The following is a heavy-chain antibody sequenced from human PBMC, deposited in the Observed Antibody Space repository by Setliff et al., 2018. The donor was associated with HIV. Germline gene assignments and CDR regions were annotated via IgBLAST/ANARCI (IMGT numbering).Heavy chain of an antibody. CDR3: ARGRGVLLWFGESANVFDI. J-gene: IGHJ3*02. Sequence: EASVKVSCKASGFTFTTYDINWVRQSTGQGLEWMGWINPNSGDTGYAQKFQGRVTMTRNTSISTAYMELSSLRSEDTAVYYCARGRGVLLWFGESANVFDIWGQGTMVTVSS. CDR2: INPNSGDT. D-gene: IGHD3-10*01. V-gene: IGHV1-8*02. CDR1: GFTFTTYD.